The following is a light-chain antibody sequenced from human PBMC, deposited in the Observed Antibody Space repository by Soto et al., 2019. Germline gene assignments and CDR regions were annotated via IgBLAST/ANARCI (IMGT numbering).Light chain of an antibody. CDR2: DAS. V-gene: IGKV1-17*01. J-gene: IGKJ1*01. CDR1: QGIRND. CDR3: LQHNTYIGTWT. Sequence: DIQMTQSPSSLSASVGDRVTITCRASQGIRNDLVWYQQKPGKAPKRLIYDASSLQSGVPSRFSGSGSGTEFTLTLSSLQPEDFATYFCLQHNTYIGTWTFGQGTKVDIK.